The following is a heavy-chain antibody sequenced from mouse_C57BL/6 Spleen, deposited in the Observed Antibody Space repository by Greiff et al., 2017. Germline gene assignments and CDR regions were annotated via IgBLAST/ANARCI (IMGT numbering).Heavy chain of an antibody. CDR1: GYAFSSYW. Sequence: VQLQESGAELVKPGASVKISCKASGYAFSSYWMNWVKQRPGKGLEWIGQIYPGDGDTNYNGKFKGNATLTADKSSSTAYMQLSSLTSEDSAVYFCARGVYYSNYYAMDYWGQGTSVTVSS. V-gene: IGHV1-80*01. CDR2: IYPGDGDT. D-gene: IGHD2-5*01. J-gene: IGHJ4*01. CDR3: ARGVYYSNYYAMDY.